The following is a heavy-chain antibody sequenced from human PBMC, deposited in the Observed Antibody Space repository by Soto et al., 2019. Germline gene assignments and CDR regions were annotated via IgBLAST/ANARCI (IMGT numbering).Heavy chain of an antibody. Sequence: QVQLQQWGAGLLKPSETLSLTCAVYGGSFSGYYWSWIRQPPGKGLEWIGEINHSGSTNYNPSLKSRVTISVDTSKNQFSLKLSSVTAADTAVYYCARQPRAWYLQHWGQGTLVTVSS. V-gene: IGHV4-34*01. J-gene: IGHJ1*01. CDR1: GGSFSGYY. CDR3: ARQPRAWYLQH. CDR2: INHSGST.